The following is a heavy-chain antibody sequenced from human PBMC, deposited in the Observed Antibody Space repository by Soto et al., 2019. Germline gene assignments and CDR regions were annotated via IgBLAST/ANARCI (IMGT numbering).Heavy chain of an antibody. CDR1: GVTFSSYA. V-gene: IGHV1-69*01. D-gene: IGHD6-19*01. J-gene: IGHJ5*02. CDR3: SRLELAVAGMINSFDP. CDR2: INPICGKA. Sequence: QVQLVQSGAEVKKPGSSVKVSCKASGVTFSSYAISWVRQAPGKGLEWMGGINPICGKANYAQKFQGRVTITADESTSTAYMELSSLRSEATAVDYCSRLELAVAGMINSFDPWGQGTLVTVSS.